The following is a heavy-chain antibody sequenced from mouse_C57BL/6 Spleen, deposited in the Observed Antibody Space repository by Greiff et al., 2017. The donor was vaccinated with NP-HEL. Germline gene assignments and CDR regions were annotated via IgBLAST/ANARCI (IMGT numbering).Heavy chain of an antibody. J-gene: IGHJ3*01. D-gene: IGHD2-5*01. Sequence: QVQLKESGAELVRPGASVTLSCKASGYTFTDYEMHWVKQTPVHGLEWIGAIDPETGGTAYNQKFKGKAILTADKSSSTAYMELRSLTSEDSAVYYCTRSKYSKRGAWFAYWGQGTLVTVSA. V-gene: IGHV1-15*01. CDR2: IDPETGGT. CDR3: TRSKYSKRGAWFAY. CDR1: GYTFTDYE.